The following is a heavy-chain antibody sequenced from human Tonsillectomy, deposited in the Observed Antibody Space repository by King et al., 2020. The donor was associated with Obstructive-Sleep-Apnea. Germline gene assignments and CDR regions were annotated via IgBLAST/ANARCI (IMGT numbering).Heavy chain of an antibody. D-gene: IGHD1-26*01. J-gene: IGHJ6*02. CDR3: ARGSLATSGYYYYGMDV. Sequence: QLQESGPGLVKPSQTLSLTCTVSGGSISRGDYYWSWIRQPPRKGLEWIGYIYYSGSTYYKPSLKSRVTISVDTSKNQLSLKLSSVTAADTAVYYCARGSLATSGYYYYGMDVWGQGTTVTVSS. CDR2: IYYSGST. V-gene: IGHV4-30-4*01. CDR1: GGSISRGDYY.